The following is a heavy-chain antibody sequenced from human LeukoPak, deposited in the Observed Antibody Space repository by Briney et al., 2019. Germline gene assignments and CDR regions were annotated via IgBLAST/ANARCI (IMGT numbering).Heavy chain of an antibody. J-gene: IGHJ4*02. CDR2: INPSGGST. CDR3: ARSHTSFDY. V-gene: IGHV1-46*03. Sequence: ASVKVSRKASGYTFTSYYMHWVRQAPGQGLEWMGIINPSGGSTNYPQKFQGRVTMTRDTSTSTVYMELSSLRSEDTAVYYCARSHTSFDYWGQGTLVTVSS. CDR1: GYTFTSYY.